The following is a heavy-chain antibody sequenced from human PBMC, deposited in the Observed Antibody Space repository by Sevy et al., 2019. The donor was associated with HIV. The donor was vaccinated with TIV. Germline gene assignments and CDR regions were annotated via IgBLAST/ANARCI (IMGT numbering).Heavy chain of an antibody. CDR1: GFTFSTYT. CDR2: IYSGEYT. V-gene: IGHV3-23*03. Sequence: GGSLRLSCAASGFTFSTYTMNWVRQAPGKGLEWVSVIYSGEYTYYADSVKGRFTISRDISKNTLNLEMNNLRAEDTAIYYCATTSTPLYYYALDVWGQGTTVTVSS. CDR3: ATTSTPLYYYALDV. D-gene: IGHD1-26*01. J-gene: IGHJ6*02.